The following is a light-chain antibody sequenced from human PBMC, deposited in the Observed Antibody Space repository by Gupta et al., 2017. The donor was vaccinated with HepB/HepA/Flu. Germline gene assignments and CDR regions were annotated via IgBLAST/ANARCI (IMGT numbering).Light chain of an antibody. V-gene: IGLV1-47*01. CDR1: SSNIGTYR. J-gene: IGLJ2*01. CDR2: SNN. CDR3: EAWANNLWVV. Sequence: QSVLTQPPSASGSPGQRVTISCSGSSSNIGTYRVYWYRQVPGKAPKLLIYSNNQRPSGVPDRFSGSKSGNSASLAISGLRSEDEADYYCEAWANNLWVVFGGGTKLTVL.